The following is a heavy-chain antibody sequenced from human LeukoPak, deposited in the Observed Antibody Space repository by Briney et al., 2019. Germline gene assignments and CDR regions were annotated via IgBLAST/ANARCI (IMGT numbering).Heavy chain of an antibody. CDR1: GGSFSAYY. D-gene: IGHD3-22*01. CDR2: IFYSGNS. CDR3: VSQASGYYPSYFDP. V-gene: IGHV4-34*12. Sequence: SETLSLTCAVYGGSFSAYYWGWIRQAPGKGLEWIGSIFYSGNSFYTPSLKSRVTIFADTSKNQFSLKLTSVTAADTAVYYCVSQASGYYPSYFDPWGQGTLVTVSS. J-gene: IGHJ5*02.